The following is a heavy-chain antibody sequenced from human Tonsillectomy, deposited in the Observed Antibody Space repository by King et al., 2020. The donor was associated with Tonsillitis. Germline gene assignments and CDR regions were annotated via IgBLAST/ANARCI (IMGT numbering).Heavy chain of an antibody. CDR3: ARSRLYVNDLPDAFDA. V-gene: IGHV3-30*03. Sequence: VQLVESGGGVVQPGKSLKLSCAASGFTFSSSAMHWVRQAPDKGLEWVAVISYDGTKKIYADSVKGRFTISRDNSENTLFLQMNDLREEDTSIYFCARSRLYVNDLPDAFDAWGQGTMVTVSS. CDR2: ISYDGTKK. CDR1: GFTFSSSA. J-gene: IGHJ3*01. D-gene: IGHD2-8*01.